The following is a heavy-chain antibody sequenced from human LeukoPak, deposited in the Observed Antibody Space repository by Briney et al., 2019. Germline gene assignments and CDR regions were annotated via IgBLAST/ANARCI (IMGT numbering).Heavy chain of an antibody. CDR3: AKASRVGYCSGGSCYWDY. CDR1: GFTFSSYG. J-gene: IGHJ4*02. Sequence: GRSLRLSCAASGFTFSSYGMHWVRQAPGKGLEWVAVISYDGSNKYYADSVKGRFTISRDNSKNTLYLQMNSLRAEDTAVYYCAKASRVGYCSGGSCYWDYWGQGTLVTVSS. CDR2: ISYDGSNK. V-gene: IGHV3-30*18. D-gene: IGHD2-15*01.